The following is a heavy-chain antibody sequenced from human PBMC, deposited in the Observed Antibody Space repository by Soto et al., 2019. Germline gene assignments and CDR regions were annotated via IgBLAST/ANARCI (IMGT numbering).Heavy chain of an antibody. D-gene: IGHD1-26*01. V-gene: IGHV3-30*18. J-gene: IGHJ4*02. CDR1: GFTFSSYG. Sequence: QVQLVESGGGVLQPGRSLRLSCAASGFTFSSYGMHWVRQAPGKGLEWVEVISYDGSNKYYADSVKGRFTISRDNSKNTLYLQMNSLRAEDTAVYYCAKDEVGARTYWGQGTLVTVSS. CDR2: ISYDGSNK. CDR3: AKDEVGARTY.